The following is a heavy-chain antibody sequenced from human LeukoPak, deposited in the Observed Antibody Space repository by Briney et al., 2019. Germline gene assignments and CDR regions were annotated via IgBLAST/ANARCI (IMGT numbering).Heavy chain of an antibody. CDR1: GFTFSSYG. D-gene: IGHD5-12*01. CDR2: ISYDGSNK. Sequence: GGSLRLSCAASGFTFSSYGMHWVRQAPGKGLEWVAVISYDGSNKYYADSVKGRFTISRDNSKNTLYLQMNSLRAENTAVYYCARDSGYGFDYWGQGTLVTVSS. CDR3: ARDSGYGFDY. J-gene: IGHJ4*02. V-gene: IGHV3-30*03.